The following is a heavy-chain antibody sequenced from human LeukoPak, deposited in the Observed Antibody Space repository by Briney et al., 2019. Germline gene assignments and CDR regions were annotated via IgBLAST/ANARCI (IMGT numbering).Heavy chain of an antibody. V-gene: IGHV3-66*01. J-gene: IGHJ4*02. CDR3: ARSSHYFGEYYFDY. CDR2: IYSDEDT. Sequence: GGSLRLSCAASGFTVSSNYMSWVRQAPGKGLEWVSIIYSDEDTYYADSVKGRFAISRDNSKNMVYLQMNSLRAEDTAVYYCARSSHYFGEYYFDYWGQGTLVTVSS. CDR1: GFTVSSNY. D-gene: IGHD3-10*01.